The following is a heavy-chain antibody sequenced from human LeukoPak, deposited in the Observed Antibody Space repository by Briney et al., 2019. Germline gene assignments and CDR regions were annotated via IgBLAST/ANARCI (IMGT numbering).Heavy chain of an antibody. Sequence: ASVKVSCKASGYTFTSYAMHWVRQAPGQRLEWMGWINAGNGNTKYSQKFQGRVTITRDASASTAYMELSSLRSEDTAVYYCAREPFGSSGWYEGYWGQGTLVTVSS. CDR2: INAGNGNT. J-gene: IGHJ4*02. V-gene: IGHV1-3*01. CDR3: AREPFGSSGWYEGY. CDR1: GYTFTSYA. D-gene: IGHD6-19*01.